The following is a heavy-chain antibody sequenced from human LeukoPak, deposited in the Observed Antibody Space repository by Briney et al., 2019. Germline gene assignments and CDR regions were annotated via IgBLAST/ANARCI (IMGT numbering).Heavy chain of an antibody. V-gene: IGHV5-51*01. CDR2: IYPGDSDT. J-gene: IGHJ4*02. CDR3: ARGETERYFDY. CDR1: GYTFTTYW. D-gene: IGHD1-1*01. Sequence: GQSLKISCKASGYTFTTYWIGWVRQMPGKGLEWMGIIYPGDSDTRYSPSFQGQVTISPDKSITTAYLQWSSLKASDTAVYYCARGETERYFDYWGQGTLVTVSS.